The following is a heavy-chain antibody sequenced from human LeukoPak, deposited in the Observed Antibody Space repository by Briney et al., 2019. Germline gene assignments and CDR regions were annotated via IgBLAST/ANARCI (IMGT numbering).Heavy chain of an antibody. Sequence: ASVKVSCKASGYTFTGYYMHWVRQAPGQGLEWMGWINPNSGGTNYAQKFQGRVTMTRDTSISTAYMELSRLRSDDTAVYYCARGDMLRYGSGSYPIQTFDYWGQGTLVTVSS. J-gene: IGHJ4*02. V-gene: IGHV1-2*02. CDR1: GYTFTGYY. CDR2: INPNSGGT. D-gene: IGHD3-10*01. CDR3: ARGDMLRYGSGSYPIQTFDY.